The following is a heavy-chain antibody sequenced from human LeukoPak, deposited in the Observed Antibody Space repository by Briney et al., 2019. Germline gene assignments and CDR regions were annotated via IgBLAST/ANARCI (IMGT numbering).Heavy chain of an antibody. CDR3: ARRPDYGGAPTFDY. Sequence: GGSLRLSCAASGLTVTSNYMSWVRQAPGKGLEWVSVIYSDGSTYYADSVKGRFSISRDNSKNTLYLQLNSLRVEDTAVYYCARRPDYGGAPTFDYWGQGTLVTVSS. V-gene: IGHV3-66*01. J-gene: IGHJ4*02. CDR2: IYSDGST. CDR1: GLTVTSNY. D-gene: IGHD4-23*01.